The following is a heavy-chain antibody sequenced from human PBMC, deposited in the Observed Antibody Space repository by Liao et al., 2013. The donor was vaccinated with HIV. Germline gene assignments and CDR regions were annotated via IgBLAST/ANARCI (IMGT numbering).Heavy chain of an antibody. J-gene: IGHJ5*02. D-gene: IGHD4-17*01. CDR2: IYYSGST. CDR1: GGSIMSYY. Sequence: QVQLQESGPGLVKPSGTLSLSCTVSGGSIMSYYWSWIRQPPGKGLEWIGYIYYSGSTNYNPSLKSRVTISVDTSKNQVSLKLSSVTAADTAVYYCARGKVTTVPRGDWFDPWGQGTLVSVSS. V-gene: IGHV4-59*12. CDR3: ARGKVTTVPRGDWFDP.